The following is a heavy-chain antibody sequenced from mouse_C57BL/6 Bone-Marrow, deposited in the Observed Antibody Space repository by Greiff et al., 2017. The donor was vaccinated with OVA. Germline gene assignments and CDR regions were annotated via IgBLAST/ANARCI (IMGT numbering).Heavy chain of an antibody. V-gene: IGHV1-15*01. CDR3: TRPDLYFDY. CDR1: GYTFTDYE. Sequence: VQLVESGAELVRPGASVTLSCKASGYTFTDYEMHWVKQTPVHGLEWIGAIDPETGGTAYNQKFKGKAILTADKSSSTAYMELRSLTSEDSAVYYCTRPDLYFDYWGQGTTLTVSS. CDR2: IDPETGGT. J-gene: IGHJ2*01.